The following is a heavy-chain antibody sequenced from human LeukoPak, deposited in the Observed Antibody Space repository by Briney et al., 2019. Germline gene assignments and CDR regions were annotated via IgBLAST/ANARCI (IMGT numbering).Heavy chain of an antibody. CDR2: ISSSSSYI. D-gene: IGHD6-13*01. V-gene: IGHV3-21*01. J-gene: IGHJ4*02. CDR3: ARDPYSRPYYFDY. CDR1: GFTFSSYG. Sequence: GGSLRLSCAASGFTFSSYGMHWVRQAPGKGLEWVSSISSSSSYIYYADSVKGRFTISRDNAKNSLYLQMNSLRAEDTAVYYCARDPYSRPYYFDYWGQGTLVTVSS.